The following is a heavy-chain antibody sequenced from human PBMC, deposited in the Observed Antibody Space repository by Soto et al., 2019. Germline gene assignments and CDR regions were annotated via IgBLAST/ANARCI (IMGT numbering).Heavy chain of an antibody. V-gene: IGHV4-30-4*01. Sequence: QVQLQESGPGLVKPSQTLSLTCTVSGGSISSGDYYWSWIRQPPGKGLEWIGYIYYSGSTYYNPSRKSRVTISVDTSKHQFSLKLSSVTAADTAVYYCASNYYGSGSYYNPAFDIWGQGTMVTVSS. CDR1: GGSISSGDYY. D-gene: IGHD3-10*01. J-gene: IGHJ3*02. CDR3: ASNYYGSGSYYNPAFDI. CDR2: IYYSGST.